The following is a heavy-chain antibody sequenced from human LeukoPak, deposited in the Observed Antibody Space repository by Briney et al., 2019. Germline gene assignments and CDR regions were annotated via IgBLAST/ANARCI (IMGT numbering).Heavy chain of an antibody. CDR2: ISAYNGNT. CDR3: ARDDRELLWFGELLYARY. CDR1: GYTFTGYY. D-gene: IGHD3-10*01. V-gene: IGHV1-18*04. J-gene: IGHJ4*02. Sequence: ASVKVSCKASGYTFTGYYMHWVRQAPGQGLEWMGWISAYNGNTNYAQKLQGRVTMTTDTSTSTAYMELRSLRSDDTAVYYCARDDRELLWFGELLYARYWGQGTLVTVSS.